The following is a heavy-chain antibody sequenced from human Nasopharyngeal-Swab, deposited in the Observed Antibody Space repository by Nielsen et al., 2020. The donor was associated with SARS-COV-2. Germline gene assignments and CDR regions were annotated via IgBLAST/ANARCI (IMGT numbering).Heavy chain of an antibody. V-gene: IGHV1-69*13. D-gene: IGHD2-15*01. J-gene: IGHJ4*02. Sequence: SVKVSCKASGGTFSSYAISWMRQAPGQGLEWMGGIIPIFGTANYAQKFQGRVTITADESTSTAYMELSSLRSEDTAVYYCARDFGVVAATGWYFDYWGQGTLVTVSS. CDR1: GGTFSSYA. CDR2: IIPIFGTA. CDR3: ARDFGVVAATGWYFDY.